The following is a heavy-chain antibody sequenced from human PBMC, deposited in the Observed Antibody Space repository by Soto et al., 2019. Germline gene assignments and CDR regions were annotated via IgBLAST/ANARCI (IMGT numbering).Heavy chain of an antibody. CDR1: GFTLRGYA. Sequence: QVQLVESGGGVVQPGTSLRLSCVASGFTLRGYAFHWVRQAPGKGLEWVAFISFDGRDNSYADSVKGRFSISRDNSKNTVFLHMTTLGVEDSALYFCARAYCSPTSCYHHGGPQYIHYYGMDVWGQGTTVTVSS. D-gene: IGHD2-2*01. J-gene: IGHJ6*02. CDR2: ISFDGRDN. V-gene: IGHV3-30*04. CDR3: ARAYCSPTSCYHHGGPQYIHYYGMDV.